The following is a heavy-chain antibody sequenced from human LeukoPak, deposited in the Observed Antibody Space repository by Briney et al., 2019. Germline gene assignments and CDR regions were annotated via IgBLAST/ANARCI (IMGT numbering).Heavy chain of an antibody. V-gene: IGHV4-39*01. CDR3: AISFPPPYYDFGSGYPYFDY. D-gene: IGHD3-3*01. CDR1: GGSISSSSYY. Sequence: SETLSLTCTVSGGSISSSSYYWGWIRQPPGKGLEWIGSIYYSGSTYYNPSPKSRVTISVDTSKNQFSLKLSSVTAADTAVYYCAISFPPPYYDFGSGYPYFDYWGQGTLVTVSS. J-gene: IGHJ4*02. CDR2: IYYSGST.